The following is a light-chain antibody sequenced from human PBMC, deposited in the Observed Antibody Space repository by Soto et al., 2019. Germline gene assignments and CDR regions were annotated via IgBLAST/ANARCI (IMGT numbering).Light chain of an antibody. CDR3: QQYDNWPLT. J-gene: IGKJ4*01. CDR2: VAS. V-gene: IGKV3-15*01. CDR1: QSVSSN. Sequence: EVVMTQSPATLSVSPGERAALSCRASQSVSSNLAWYQQKPGQAPRLLIYVASTRATDIPARFSGSGSGTEFTLTISSLQSEDFAVYYCQQYDNWPLTFGGGTKVDNK.